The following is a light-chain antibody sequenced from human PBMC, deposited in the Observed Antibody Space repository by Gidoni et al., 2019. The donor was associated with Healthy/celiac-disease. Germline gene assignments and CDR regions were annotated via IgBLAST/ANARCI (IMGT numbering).Light chain of an antibody. V-gene: IGKV1-39*01. Sequence: DIQMTQSPSSLSASVGDRVTITCRASQSISSYSNWYQQKPGHAPQLLIYAASSLQSGLPSRFSGSGAGKYSTLTISRLQAEDVAYYCWQQSYRTPPYTFGQGTKLEIK. CDR3: QQSYRTPPYT. CDR2: AAS. CDR1: QSISSY. J-gene: IGKJ2*01.